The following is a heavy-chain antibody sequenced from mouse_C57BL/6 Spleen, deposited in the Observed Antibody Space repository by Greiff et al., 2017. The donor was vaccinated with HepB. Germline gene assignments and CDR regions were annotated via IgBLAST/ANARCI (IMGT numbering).Heavy chain of an antibody. D-gene: IGHD2-4*01. CDR2: IDPENGDT. V-gene: IGHV14-4*01. Sequence: EVQRVESGAELVRPGASVKLSCTASGFNIKDDYMHWVKQRPEQGLEWIGWIDPENGDTEYASKFQGKATITADTSSNTAYLQLSSLTSEDTAVYYCTTRDYGDYWGQGTTLTVSS. CDR1: GFNIKDDY. CDR3: TTRDYGDY. J-gene: IGHJ2*01.